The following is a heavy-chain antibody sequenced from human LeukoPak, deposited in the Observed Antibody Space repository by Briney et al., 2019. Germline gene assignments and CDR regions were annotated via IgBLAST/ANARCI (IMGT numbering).Heavy chain of an antibody. CDR1: GYSFAGYG. D-gene: IGHD3-10*01. Sequence: ASVKLSCTASGYSFAGYGISWVRQAPGQGLEWIGWISTYSGNTNYAHTLQGRLTVTTETSTSTPYMELSSLRSEDTAVYYCARGGFSGGSGRSYLNWFDPWGQGTLVTVSS. V-gene: IGHV1-18*01. CDR3: ARGGFSGGSGRSYLNWFDP. CDR2: ISTYSGNT. J-gene: IGHJ5*02.